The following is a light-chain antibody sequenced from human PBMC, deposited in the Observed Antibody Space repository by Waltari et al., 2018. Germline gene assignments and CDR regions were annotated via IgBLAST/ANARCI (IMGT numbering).Light chain of an antibody. CDR2: RNN. Sequence: QSVLSQPPSASGTPGQRVTISCSGSDYNIGNHFVYWYHQLPGAAPKLLIYRNNPRPSGVPDRFAVSKSGPSASLSISVLLSEDEALYYCASWDGSLGGVVFGGGTKLTVL. CDR1: DYNIGNHF. CDR3: ASWDGSLGGVV. J-gene: IGLJ2*01. V-gene: IGLV1-47*01.